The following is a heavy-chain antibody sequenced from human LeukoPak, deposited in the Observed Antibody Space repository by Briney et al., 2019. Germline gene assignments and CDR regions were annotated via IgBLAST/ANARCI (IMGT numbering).Heavy chain of an antibody. D-gene: IGHD2-2*02. CDR1: GGSISSGGYY. Sequence: SETLSLTCTVSGGSISSGGYYWNWIRQYPGKGLEWIGYICYSGSTCYNPSLQSRVTISVDTSKNQFSLKLRSVTAADTAVYYCASAYCTTTYCYIDYWGQGTLVTVSS. V-gene: IGHV4-31*03. CDR2: ICYSGST. J-gene: IGHJ4*02. CDR3: ASAYCTTTYCYIDY.